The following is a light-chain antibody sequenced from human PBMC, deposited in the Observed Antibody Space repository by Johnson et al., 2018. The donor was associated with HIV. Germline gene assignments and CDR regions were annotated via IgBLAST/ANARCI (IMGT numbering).Light chain of an antibody. CDR1: SCDIGNNY. CDR2: DNN. Sequence: QSVLTQPPSVSAAPGQKVTISRSGSSCDIGNNYVSWHQQLPGTAPKLLINDNNKRPSGIPDRISGSKSGTSATLGITGLQTGDEADYYCGTWDSSLSAFYVFGTGTKVTV. V-gene: IGLV1-51*01. CDR3: GTWDSSLSAFYV. J-gene: IGLJ1*01.